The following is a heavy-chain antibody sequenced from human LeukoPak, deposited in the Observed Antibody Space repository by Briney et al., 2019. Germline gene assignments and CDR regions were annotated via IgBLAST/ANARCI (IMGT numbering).Heavy chain of an antibody. J-gene: IGHJ5*02. CDR3: AKGYSSGWYYSDP. CDR1: GFAFSNYG. CDR2: IRYDGSNK. D-gene: IGHD6-19*01. Sequence: GGSLRLSCAASGFAFSNYGMHWVRQAPGKGLEWVAFIRYDGSNKYYADSVKGRFTISRDNSKTTLYLQMNSLRAEDTAVYYCAKGYSSGWYYSDPWGQGTLVTVSS. V-gene: IGHV3-30*02.